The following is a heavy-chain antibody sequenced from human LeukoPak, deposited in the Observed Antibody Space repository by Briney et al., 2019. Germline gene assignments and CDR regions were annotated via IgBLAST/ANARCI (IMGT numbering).Heavy chain of an antibody. CDR3: ARLGIAARPGFIAAAN. CDR2: INHSGST. D-gene: IGHD6-6*01. CDR1: GGSFSGYY. V-gene: IGHV4-34*01. Sequence: PSETLSLTCAVYGGSFSGYYWSWIRQPPGKGLEWIGEINHSGSTNYNPSLKSRVTISVDTSKNQFSLKLSSVTAADTAVYHCARLGIAARPGFIAAANWGQGTLVAVSS. J-gene: IGHJ4*02.